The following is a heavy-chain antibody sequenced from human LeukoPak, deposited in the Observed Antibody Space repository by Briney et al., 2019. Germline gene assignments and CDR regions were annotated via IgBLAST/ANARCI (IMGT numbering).Heavy chain of an antibody. CDR1: GYSISSGYY. Sequence: PSETLSLTCTVSGYSISSGYYWGWIRQPPGKGLEWIGSTYHSGSTYYNPSLKSRVTISVDTSKNQFSLKLSSVTAADTAVYYCASRIMGGSGSQSGAFDIWGQGTMVTVSS. CDR2: TYHSGST. D-gene: IGHD3-10*01. V-gene: IGHV4-38-2*02. J-gene: IGHJ3*02. CDR3: ASRIMGGSGSQSGAFDI.